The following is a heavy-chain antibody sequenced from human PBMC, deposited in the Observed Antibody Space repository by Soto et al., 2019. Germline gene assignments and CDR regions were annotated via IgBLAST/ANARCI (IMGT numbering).Heavy chain of an antibody. CDR2: KYYTGTS. D-gene: IGHD6-13*01. V-gene: IGHV4-39*01. CDR1: GDSIGSSTYC. CDR3: ARHRDPGYSSSWFNS. Sequence: QLLLQESGPGLVKPSETLSLTCSVSGDSIGSSTYCWGWIRQPRGKGLEWIGSKYYTGTSHYNPSLNSRVTISVDTSNNQFSLKVTSVTAADTAVYYCARHRDPGYSSSWFNSWGQGTLVIVSS. J-gene: IGHJ5*01.